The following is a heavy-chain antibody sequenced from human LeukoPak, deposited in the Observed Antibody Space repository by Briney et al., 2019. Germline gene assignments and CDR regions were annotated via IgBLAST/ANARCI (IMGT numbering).Heavy chain of an antibody. Sequence: PGGSLRLSCAASGFTFSSYGMHWVRQAPGKGLEWVAVISYDGSNKYYADSVKGRFTISRDNSKNTLYLQMNSLRAGDTAVYYCAKDLGDGYNLPDAFDIWGQGTMVTVSS. V-gene: IGHV3-30*18. CDR3: AKDLGDGYNLPDAFDI. J-gene: IGHJ3*02. D-gene: IGHD5-24*01. CDR1: GFTFSSYG. CDR2: ISYDGSNK.